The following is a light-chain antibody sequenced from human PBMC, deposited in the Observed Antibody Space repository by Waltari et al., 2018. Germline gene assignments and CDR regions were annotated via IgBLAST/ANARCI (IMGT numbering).Light chain of an antibody. J-gene: IGKJ5*01. V-gene: IGKV1-39*01. Sequence: DIQMTQSPSSLSASVGDRVTITCRASRGIDAFLNWYQQQPGKAPKLLIYDASTLQRGVPPRFIGTRIGTDFDRTISDLQPEDFATYCCQQSYSAPFTFGRGTRLE. CDR2: DAS. CDR3: QQSYSAPFT. CDR1: RGIDAF.